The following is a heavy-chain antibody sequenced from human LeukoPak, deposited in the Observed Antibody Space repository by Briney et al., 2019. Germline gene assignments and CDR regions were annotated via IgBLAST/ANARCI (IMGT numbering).Heavy chain of an antibody. V-gene: IGHV4-39*07. D-gene: IGHD3-22*01. CDR2: IYHSGST. CDR1: GGSISSSSYY. J-gene: IGHJ2*01. Sequence: PSETLSLTCTVSGGSISSSSYYWGWIRQPPGKGLEWIGSIYHSGSTYYNPSLKSRVTISVDTSKNQFSLKLSSVTAADTAVYYCARVVMIVGFGCFDLWGRGTLVTVSS. CDR3: ARVVMIVGFGCFDL.